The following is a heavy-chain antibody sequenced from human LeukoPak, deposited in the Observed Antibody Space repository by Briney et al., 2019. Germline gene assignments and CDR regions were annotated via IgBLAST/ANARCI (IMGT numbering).Heavy chain of an antibody. CDR2: VSDDGNSR. J-gene: IGHJ4*02. CDR1: GFSFSSCA. V-gene: IGHV3-23*01. CDR3: AKNSNLDY. Sequence: GGSLRLSCAASGFSFSSCAMSWVRQAPGKGPQWVSGVSDDGNSRYYADSLKGRFTISRDNSANTVYLQMNNLADEDTAVYYCAKNSNLDYWGQGPLVTVSS. D-gene: IGHD6-13*01.